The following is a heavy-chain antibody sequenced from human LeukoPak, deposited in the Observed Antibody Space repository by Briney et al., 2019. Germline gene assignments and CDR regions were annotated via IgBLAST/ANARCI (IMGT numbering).Heavy chain of an antibody. V-gene: IGHV3-43*02. CDR3: AKESGKFDY. CDR2: ISADGGST. J-gene: IGHJ4*02. CDR1: GLNFDDSA. Sequence: GGSLKLSCVASGLNFDDSAMHWVRQAPGKGLEWVSLISADGGSTFSADSVKGRFSISRDNSKNSLYLQMNSLRSEDTAMYYCAKESGKFDYWGQGTLVAVSS.